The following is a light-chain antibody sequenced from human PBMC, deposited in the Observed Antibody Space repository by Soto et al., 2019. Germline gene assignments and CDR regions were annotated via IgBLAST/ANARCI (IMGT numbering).Light chain of an antibody. CDR1: SGYSNYK. CDR3: GADHGSGSNFGV. CDR2: VGTGGIVG. V-gene: IGLV9-49*01. Sequence: QLVLTQPPSASASLGASVTLTCTLSSGYSNYKVDWYQQRPGKGPRFVMRVGTGGIVGSKGDGIPDRFSVLGSGLNRYLTIKNIQEEDESDYHCGADHGSGSNFGVFGSGTQLTVL. J-gene: IGLJ6*01.